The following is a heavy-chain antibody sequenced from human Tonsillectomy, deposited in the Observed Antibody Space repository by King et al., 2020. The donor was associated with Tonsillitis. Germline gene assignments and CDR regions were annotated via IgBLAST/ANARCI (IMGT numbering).Heavy chain of an antibody. D-gene: IGHD3-22*01. V-gene: IGHV3-30*18. CDR3: AEDLGDFYDGGGYFDY. Sequence: VQLVESGGGVAQPGRSLRLSCAASGFTFNNYDMHWVRQAPGKGLEWVAVISLDESNKYYADSVEGRFTISRDNSKNTQYLQMNSLRAEDTAVYYCAEDLGDFYDGGGYFDYWGQGTLVTVSS. CDR1: GFTFNNYD. CDR2: ISLDESNK. J-gene: IGHJ4*02.